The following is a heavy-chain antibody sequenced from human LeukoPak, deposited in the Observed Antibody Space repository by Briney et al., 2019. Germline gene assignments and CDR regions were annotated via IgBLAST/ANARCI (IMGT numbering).Heavy chain of an antibody. CDR3: AKEGFSRGYYYYCYMDV. D-gene: IGHD6-13*01. V-gene: IGHV3-64*01. CDR2: ISRNGGST. Sequence: QSGGSLRLSCAAAGFTFSSYAMHWVRQAPGKGLEYVSGISRNGGSTYYANSVKGRFTISRDNSKNTLYLQMGSLRTEDTAVYYCAKEGFSRGYYYYCYMDVWGKGTTVTVSS. CDR1: GFTFSSYA. J-gene: IGHJ6*03.